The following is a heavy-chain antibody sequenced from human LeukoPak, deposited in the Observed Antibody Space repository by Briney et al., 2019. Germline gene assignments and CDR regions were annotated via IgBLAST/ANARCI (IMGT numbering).Heavy chain of an antibody. D-gene: IGHD1-1*01. CDR3: ARRPQLGYYYYYGMDV. V-gene: IGHV3-33*01. CDR2: IWYDGSNK. Sequence: GGSLRLSCAASGFTFSSYGMPWVRQAPGKGLEWVAVIWYDGSNKYYADSVKGRFTISRDNSKNTLYLQMNSLRAEDTAVYYCARRPQLGYYYYYGMDVWGQGTTVTVS. J-gene: IGHJ6*02. CDR1: GFTFSSYG.